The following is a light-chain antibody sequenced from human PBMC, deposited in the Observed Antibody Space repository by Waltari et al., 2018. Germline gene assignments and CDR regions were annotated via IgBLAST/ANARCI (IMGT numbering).Light chain of an antibody. CDR1: QSVLLSSNNRNY. CDR2: WAT. CDR3: QQYYTTPIT. Sequence: DIVMTQSPDSLAVSLGERATINCKSSQSVLLSSNNRNYLTWYQQKPGQLPKLLIYWATTRESGVPGRVSGSGSGTDFTLTISSLQAEDVAVYYCQQYYTTPITFGGGTKVEIK. J-gene: IGKJ4*01. V-gene: IGKV4-1*01.